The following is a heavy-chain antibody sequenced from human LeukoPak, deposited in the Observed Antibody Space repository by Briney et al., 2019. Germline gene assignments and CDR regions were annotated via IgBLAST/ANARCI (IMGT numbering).Heavy chain of an antibody. J-gene: IGHJ4*02. CDR1: GFTFSSYS. D-gene: IGHD3-16*01. V-gene: IGHV3-21*01. CDR2: ISSSSSYI. CDR3: ARGISYYDYVWGSYEGRYYFDY. Sequence: PGGSLRLSCAASGFTFSSYSMNWVRQAPGKGLEWVSSISSSSSYIYYADSVKGRFTISRDNAKNSLYLQMNSLRAEDTAVYYCARGISYYDYVWGSYEGRYYFDYWGQGTLVTVSS.